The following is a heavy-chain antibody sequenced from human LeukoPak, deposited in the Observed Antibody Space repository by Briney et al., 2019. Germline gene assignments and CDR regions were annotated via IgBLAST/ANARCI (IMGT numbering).Heavy chain of an antibody. CDR2: IYYSGST. Sequence: SETLSLTCTVSGGSISSSSYYWGWIRQPPGKGLEWIGSIYYSGSTYYNPSLKSRVTISVDTSKNQSSLKLSSVTAADTAVYYCARLGSSSWYSYDDAFDIWGQGTLVTVSS. D-gene: IGHD6-13*01. V-gene: IGHV4-39*01. J-gene: IGHJ3*02. CDR3: ARLGSSSWYSYDDAFDI. CDR1: GGSISSSSYY.